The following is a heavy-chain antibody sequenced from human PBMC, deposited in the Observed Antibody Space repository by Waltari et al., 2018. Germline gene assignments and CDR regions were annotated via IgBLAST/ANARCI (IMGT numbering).Heavy chain of an antibody. D-gene: IGHD6-19*01. CDR3: ARDQGWYFKP. Sequence: QVQAMPSWAEATKPRAPFKVSCEGCGYTSTGSYIHRVRQAPGQGLEWMGWINPNSGGTNYAQKFQGRVTMTRDTSISTAYMELSRLRSDDTAVYYCARDQGWYFKPWGQGTLVTVSS. CDR1: GYTSTGSY. V-gene: IGHV1-2*02. CDR2: INPNSGGT. J-gene: IGHJ5*02.